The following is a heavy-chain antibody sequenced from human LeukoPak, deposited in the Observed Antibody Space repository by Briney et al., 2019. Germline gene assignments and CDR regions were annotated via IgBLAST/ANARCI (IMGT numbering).Heavy chain of an antibody. D-gene: IGHD5-12*01. CDR3: ARVRSGYDTPLDY. J-gene: IGHJ4*02. V-gene: IGHV3-33*01. Sequence: GGSLRLSCAASGFTFSSYGMHWVRQAPGKGLEWVAVIWYDGSNKYYADSVKGRFTISRDNSKNTLYLQMDSLRAEDTAVYYCARVRSGYDTPLDYWGQGTLVTVSS. CDR1: GFTFSSYG. CDR2: IWYDGSNK.